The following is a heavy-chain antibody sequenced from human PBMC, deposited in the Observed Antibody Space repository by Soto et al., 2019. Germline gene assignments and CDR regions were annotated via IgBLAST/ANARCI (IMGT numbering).Heavy chain of an antibody. J-gene: IGHJ2*01. CDR1: GYTFTSYG. CDR3: ARAELYDFWSGPAPGYFDP. CDR2: ISAYNGNT. D-gene: IGHD3-3*01. Sequence: GASVKVSCKASGYTFTSYGISWVRQAPGQGLEWMGWISAYNGNTNYAQKLQGRVTMTTDTSTSTAYMELRSLRSDDTAVYYCARAELYDFWSGPAPGYFDPWGRGTLVTVSS. V-gene: IGHV1-18*01.